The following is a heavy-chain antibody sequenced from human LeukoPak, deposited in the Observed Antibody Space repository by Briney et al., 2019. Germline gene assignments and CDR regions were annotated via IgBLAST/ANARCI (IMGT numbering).Heavy chain of an antibody. J-gene: IGHJ5*02. CDR3: ARDWDAMNNCFDP. D-gene: IGHD1-26*01. CDR2: ISTNSDIR. V-gene: IGHV1-18*01. CDR1: GYTFTNYG. Sequence: ASVKVSCKASGYTFTNYGISWVRQAPGQGLEWMGWISTNSDIRTYAQTLQGRFTMTTDTATTTAYMEMNNLTFDDTAVYYCARDWDAMNNCFDPWGQGTPVTVSS.